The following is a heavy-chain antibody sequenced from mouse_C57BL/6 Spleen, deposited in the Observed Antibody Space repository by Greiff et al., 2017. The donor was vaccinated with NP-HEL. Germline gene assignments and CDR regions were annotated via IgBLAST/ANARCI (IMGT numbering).Heavy chain of an antibody. CDR3: ARTPLTGTQAWFAY. D-gene: IGHD4-1*01. Sequence: EVQLQQSGPVLVKPGASVKMSCKASGYTFTDYYMNWVKQSHGKSLEWIGVINPYNGGTSYNQKFKGKATLTVDKSSSTAYMELNSLTSEDSAVYYCARTPLTGTQAWFAYWGQGTLVTVSA. J-gene: IGHJ3*01. CDR2: INPYNGGT. CDR1: GYTFTDYY. V-gene: IGHV1-19*01.